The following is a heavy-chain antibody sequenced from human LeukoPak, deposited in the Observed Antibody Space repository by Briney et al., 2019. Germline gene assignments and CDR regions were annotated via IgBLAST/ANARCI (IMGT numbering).Heavy chain of an antibody. CDR1: GDSINSGNNY. Sequence: SETLSLSCTVSGDSINSGNNYWSWIRQPAGKGPEWIGHIYSSGTTNYNPSLKSRVTMSVDTSKNQFSLKLTSVTAADTAVYYCARDVRIAVAGLDAFDIWGQGTMVTVSS. D-gene: IGHD6-19*01. CDR2: IYSSGTT. J-gene: IGHJ3*02. CDR3: ARDVRIAVAGLDAFDI. V-gene: IGHV4-61*09.